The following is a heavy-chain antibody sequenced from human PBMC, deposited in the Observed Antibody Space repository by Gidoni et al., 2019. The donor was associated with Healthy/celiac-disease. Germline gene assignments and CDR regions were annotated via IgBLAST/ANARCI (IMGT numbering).Heavy chain of an antibody. J-gene: IGHJ4*02. V-gene: IGHV6-1*01. Sequence: VKSRITINPDTSKNQFSLQLNSVTPEDTAVYYCARVQDYGDYAYFDYWGQGTLVTVSS. D-gene: IGHD4-17*01. CDR3: ARVQDYGDYAYFDY.